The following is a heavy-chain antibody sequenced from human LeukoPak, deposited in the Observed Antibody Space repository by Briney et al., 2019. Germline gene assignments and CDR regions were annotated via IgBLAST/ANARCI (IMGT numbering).Heavy chain of an antibody. J-gene: IGHJ6*02. V-gene: IGHV3-30*18. CDR1: GFTFSIYG. D-gene: IGHD5-18*01. Sequence: PGRSLRLSCAASGFTFSIYGMHWVRQAPGKGLEWVAVISYDGSNKYYADSVKGRFTISRDNSKNTLYLQMNSLRAEDTAVYYCAKDLDTAMTRYYYYGMDVWGQGTTVTVSS. CDR3: AKDLDTAMTRYYYYGMDV. CDR2: ISYDGSNK.